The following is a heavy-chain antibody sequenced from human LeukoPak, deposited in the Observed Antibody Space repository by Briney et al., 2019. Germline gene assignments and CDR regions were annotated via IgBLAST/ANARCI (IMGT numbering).Heavy chain of an antibody. CDR3: ARDEPGYGEFLLY. D-gene: IGHD3-10*01. CDR1: DFTFSSYS. V-gene: IGHV3-21*06. J-gene: IGHJ4*02. CDR2: ISSSSTYI. Sequence: GGSLRLSCAASDFTFSSYSMNWVRQAPGKGLEWVSSISSSSTYIYYADSVKGRFTISRDNTKNSMYLQMNSLRAEDTAVYYCARDEPGYGEFLLYWGQGTLVTVSS.